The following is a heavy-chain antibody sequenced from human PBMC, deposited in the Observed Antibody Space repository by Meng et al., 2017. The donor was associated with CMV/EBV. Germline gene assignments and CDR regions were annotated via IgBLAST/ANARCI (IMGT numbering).Heavy chain of an antibody. Sequence: GESLKISCAASGFTFSGSAMHWVRQASGKGLEWVGRIRSKANSYATAYAASVKGRFTISRDDSKNTAYLQMNSLKTEDTAVYYWTRGYWSSEGWFDPWGQGTLVTVSS. J-gene: IGHJ5*02. CDR3: TRGYWSSEGWFDP. D-gene: IGHD2-2*01. V-gene: IGHV3-73*01. CDR2: IRSKANSYAT. CDR1: GFTFSGSA.